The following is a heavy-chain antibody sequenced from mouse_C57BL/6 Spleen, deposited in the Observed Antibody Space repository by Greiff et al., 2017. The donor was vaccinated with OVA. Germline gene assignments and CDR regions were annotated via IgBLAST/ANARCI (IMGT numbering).Heavy chain of an antibody. Sequence: EVQLKESGPGLVKPSQSLSLTCSVTGYSITSGYYWNWIRQFPGNKLEWMGYISYDGSNNYNPSLKNRISITRDTSKNQFFLKLNSATTEDTATYYCARGAYYYWYFDVWGTGTTVTVSS. CDR2: ISYDGSN. J-gene: IGHJ1*03. CDR1: GYSITSGYY. D-gene: IGHD6-5*01. V-gene: IGHV3-6*01. CDR3: ARGAYYYWYFDV.